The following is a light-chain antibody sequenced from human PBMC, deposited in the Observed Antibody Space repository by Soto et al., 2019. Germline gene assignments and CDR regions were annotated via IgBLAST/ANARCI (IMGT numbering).Light chain of an antibody. V-gene: IGKV1-27*01. CDR1: QGISNY. CDR2: AAS. CDR3: QKYNSAPWT. J-gene: IGKJ1*01. Sequence: DIQMTQSPSSLSASVGDRVTITCRASQGISNYLAWYQQKPGKVPKLLIYAASAWQSGVPSRFSGSGSGTDFTLTISSLPPEDVATYYCQKYNSAPWTLGQGTKVEIK.